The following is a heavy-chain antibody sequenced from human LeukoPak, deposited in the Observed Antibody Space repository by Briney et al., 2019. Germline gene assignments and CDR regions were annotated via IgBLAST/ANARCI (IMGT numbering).Heavy chain of an antibody. D-gene: IGHD3-22*01. CDR3: ARENYDSSGSKDF. Sequence: PGGSLRLSCEASGFIFSSYSMNWVRQAPGKGLEWVSSISSSSSYIYYADSVKGRFTISRDNAKNSLYLQMNSLRAEDTAVYYCARENYDSSGSKDFWGQGTLVTVSS. CDR1: GFIFSSYS. V-gene: IGHV3-21*01. CDR2: ISSSSSYI. J-gene: IGHJ4*02.